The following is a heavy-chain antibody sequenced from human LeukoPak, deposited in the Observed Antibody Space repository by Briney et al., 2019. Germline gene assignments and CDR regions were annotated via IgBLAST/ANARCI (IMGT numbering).Heavy chain of an antibody. D-gene: IGHD3-10*01. CDR3: ARVRGSGTVMDYYYYGMDV. V-gene: IGHV1-18*01. Sequence: GASVKVSCKASGYTFTSYGISWVRQAPGQGLEWMGWISAYNGNTNYAQKLQGRVTMTTDTSMSTAYMELRSLRSDDTAVYYCARVRGSGTVMDYYYYGMDVWGQGTTVTVSS. CDR2: ISAYNGNT. J-gene: IGHJ6*02. CDR1: GYTFTSYG.